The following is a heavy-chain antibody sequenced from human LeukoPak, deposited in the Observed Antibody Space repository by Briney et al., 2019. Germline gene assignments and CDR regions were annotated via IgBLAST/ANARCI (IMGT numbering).Heavy chain of an antibody. J-gene: IGHJ4*02. CDR3: AREGRDGYNRRKSFDY. Sequence: SETLSLTCTVSGGSISSYYWSWIRQPAGKGLEWIGRIYTSGSTNYNPSLESRVTMSVDTSKNQFSLKLSSVTAADTAVYYCAREGRDGYNRRKSFDYWGQGTLVTVSS. CDR1: GGSISSYY. CDR2: IYTSGST. V-gene: IGHV4-4*07. D-gene: IGHD5-24*01.